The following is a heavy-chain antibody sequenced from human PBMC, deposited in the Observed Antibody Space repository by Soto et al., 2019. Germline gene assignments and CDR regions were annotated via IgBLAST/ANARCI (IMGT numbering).Heavy chain of an antibody. CDR3: ARSEAGLYSGYVDY. CDR1: GGSISSGDYY. J-gene: IGHJ4*02. Sequence: PSETLSPTCTVSGGSISSGDYYWSWIRQPPGKGLEWIGYIYYSRSTYYNPSLKTRVTISLDTSMNHFSLKLTSVTPAATSVTFCARSEAGLYSGYVDYWGQGTLVTVSS. V-gene: IGHV4-30-4*01. D-gene: IGHD5-12*01. CDR2: IYYSRST.